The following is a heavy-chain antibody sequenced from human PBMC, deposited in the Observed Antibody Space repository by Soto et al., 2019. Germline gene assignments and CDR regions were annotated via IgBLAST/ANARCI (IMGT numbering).Heavy chain of an antibody. CDR2: IKQDGSEK. V-gene: IGHV3-7*01. CDR1: GFTFSNYW. Sequence: EVQLVESGGGLVQPGGSLRLSCAASGFTFSNYWMSWVRQAPGKGLEWVANIKQDGSEKYYVDSVKGRFTTSRDTAKNSLYLQMKRLRAEVTAVYYCAGMIPFRGFDYWGQGTLVTVSS. D-gene: IGHD3-16*01. CDR3: AGMIPFRGFDY. J-gene: IGHJ4*02.